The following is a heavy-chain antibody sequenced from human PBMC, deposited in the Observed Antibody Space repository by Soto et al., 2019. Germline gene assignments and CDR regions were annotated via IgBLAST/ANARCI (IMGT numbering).Heavy chain of an antibody. V-gene: IGHV5-10-1*01. Sequence: EVQLVQSGAEVQKPGESLRISCKGCGYSFTSYWISWVRQMPGKGLVWMGRIDPRDSYTNYSPSFQGHVTISADKSISTAYLPWSSLKAADTAMYYCARLQAAAGDNDLTFDDWGQGTLVTVSS. D-gene: IGHD6-13*01. CDR3: ARLQAAAGDNDLTFDD. J-gene: IGHJ4*02. CDR2: IDPRDSYT. CDR1: GYSFTSYW.